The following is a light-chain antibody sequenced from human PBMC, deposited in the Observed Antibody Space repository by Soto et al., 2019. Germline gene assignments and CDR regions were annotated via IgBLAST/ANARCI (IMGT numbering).Light chain of an antibody. V-gene: IGKV3-15*01. CDR3: QKYNDWPLT. CDR1: QSVSSN. CDR2: GAS. J-gene: IGKJ4*01. Sequence: EIVMTQSPGTLSVSPGERATLSCRASQSVSSNLAWFQQKPGQAPRLLIFGASSRATGIPARFSGSGSGTEFTLTINSLQSEDFAVYYCQKYNDWPLTFGGGTKVDIK.